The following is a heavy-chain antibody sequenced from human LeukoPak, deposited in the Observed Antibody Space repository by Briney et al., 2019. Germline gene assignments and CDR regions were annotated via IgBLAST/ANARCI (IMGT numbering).Heavy chain of an antibody. Sequence: SETLSLTCAVYGGSFSGYYWSWIRQPPGKGLEWIGEINHSGSTNYNPSLKSRVTISVDTSKNQFSLNLSSVTAADTAVYYCARGRGGLDGMDVWGQGTTVTVSS. CDR3: ARGRGGLDGMDV. CDR2: INHSGST. CDR1: GGSFSGYY. D-gene: IGHD4-23*01. V-gene: IGHV4-34*01. J-gene: IGHJ6*02.